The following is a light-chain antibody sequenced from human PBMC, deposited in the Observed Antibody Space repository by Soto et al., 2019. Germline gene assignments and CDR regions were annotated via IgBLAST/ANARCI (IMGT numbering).Light chain of an antibody. Sequence: QSVLTQPRSVSGSPGQSVTISCTGTSSDVDDYNYVSWFQQHPGTAPKLMIYNVSEPPSGVPDCCSGSKSGNTASLTISGLQDEDEAYYSCCSYGRSFYVFGTGTKLTVL. CDR2: NVS. J-gene: IGLJ1*01. CDR1: SSDVDDYNY. V-gene: IGLV2-11*01. CDR3: CSYGRSFYV.